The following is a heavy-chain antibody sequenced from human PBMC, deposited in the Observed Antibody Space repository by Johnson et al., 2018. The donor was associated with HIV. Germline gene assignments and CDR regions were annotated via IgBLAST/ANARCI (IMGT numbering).Heavy chain of an antibody. D-gene: IGHD6-13*01. CDR1: GFTFSSYG. V-gene: IGHV3-30*02. J-gene: IGHJ3*02. CDR3: TRSIAASGRDAVDM. CDR2: IRYDGSNK. Sequence: QVQLVESGGGVVQPGGSLRLSCEASGFTFSSYGMHWVRQAPGKRLEWVAFIRYDGSNKYYADSVKGRFTISRDNSKNTRYLQMNSLITEDTAVYYCTRSIAASGRDAVDMWGQGTMVTVSS.